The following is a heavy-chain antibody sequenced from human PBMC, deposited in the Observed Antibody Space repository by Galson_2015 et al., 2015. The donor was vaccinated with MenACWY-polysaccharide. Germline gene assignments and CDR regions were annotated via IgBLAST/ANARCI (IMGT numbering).Heavy chain of an antibody. J-gene: IGHJ6*02. V-gene: IGHV3-11*04. Sequence: SLRLSCAASGFTFTDYYMTWIRQAPGKGLEWVSHIRHSGNTVYVADSVMGRLAISRDNDKNSLHLQMNSLTAEDTAVYFCARGISITVLGVRFSTGGMDVWGQGTPATVSS. CDR3: ARGISITVLGVRFSTGGMDV. CDR1: GFTFTDYY. CDR2: IRHSGNTV. D-gene: IGHD3-3*01.